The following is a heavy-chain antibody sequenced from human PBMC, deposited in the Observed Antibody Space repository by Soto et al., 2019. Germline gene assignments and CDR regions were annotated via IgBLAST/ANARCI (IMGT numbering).Heavy chain of an antibody. Sequence: PSETLSLTCSVSGGSISSSFLSWIRQPPGKELEWIGYISYSGSTTYNPSLKSRITLSVDTSKNQFSLRVASVTAADTAVYYCARGHRAMEYYYYYGMDVWGQGTTVTVYS. CDR1: GGSISSSF. J-gene: IGHJ6*02. CDR2: ISYSGST. D-gene: IGHD5-18*01. V-gene: IGHV4-59*01. CDR3: ARGHRAMEYYYYYGMDV.